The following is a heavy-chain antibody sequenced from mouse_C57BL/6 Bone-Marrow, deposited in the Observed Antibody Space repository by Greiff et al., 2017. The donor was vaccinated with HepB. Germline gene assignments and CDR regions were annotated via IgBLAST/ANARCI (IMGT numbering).Heavy chain of an antibody. CDR3: ASTVVKNYAMDY. CDR2: INPNNGGT. D-gene: IGHD1-1*01. J-gene: IGHJ4*01. CDR1: GYTFTDYY. V-gene: IGHV1-26*01. Sequence: EVKLQQSGPELVKPGASVKISCKASGYTFTDYYMNWVKQSHGKSLEWIGDINPNNGGTSYNQKFKGKATLTVDKSSSTAYMELRSLTSEDSAVYYCASTVVKNYAMDYWGQGTSVTVSS.